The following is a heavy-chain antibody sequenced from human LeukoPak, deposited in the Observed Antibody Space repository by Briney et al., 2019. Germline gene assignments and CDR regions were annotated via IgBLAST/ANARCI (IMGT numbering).Heavy chain of an antibody. D-gene: IGHD6-6*01. J-gene: IGHJ5*02. CDR1: DGSISGYY. V-gene: IGHV4-59*01. Sequence: PSETLSLTCTVSDGSISGYYWSWIRQPPGEGLEYIGNIYYSGSPNYNPSLKSRVTISVDTSKNQFSLRLSSVTAADTAIYYCARAGGGRPFDPWGQGTLVTVSS. CDR2: IYYSGSP. CDR3: ARAGGGRPFDP.